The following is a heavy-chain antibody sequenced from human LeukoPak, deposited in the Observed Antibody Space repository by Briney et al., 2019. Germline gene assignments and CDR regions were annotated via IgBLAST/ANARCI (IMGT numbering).Heavy chain of an antibody. J-gene: IGHJ4*02. V-gene: IGHV7-4-1*02. D-gene: IGHD2-21*02. CDR1: GYTFTNYA. CDR3: ARGEAMAYCGGDCYSSNDY. CDR2: INTNTGNP. Sequence: GASVKVSCKTSGYTFTNYAMNWVRQAPGQGLEWMGWINTNTGNPTYAQGFTGRYVFSLDTSVSTAYLQISSLKADDTAVYYCARGEAMAYCGGDCYSSNDYWGQGTLVTVSS.